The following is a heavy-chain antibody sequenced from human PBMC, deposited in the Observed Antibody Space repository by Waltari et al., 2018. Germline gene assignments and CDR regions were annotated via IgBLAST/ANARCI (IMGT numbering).Heavy chain of an antibody. CDR1: AFSVANTY. J-gene: IGHJ2*01. Sequence: EVQLVQSGGGLVQPGGSLRLSCAASAFSVANTYMTWVRQAPGKGLEYVSVIYGDGTTYYPDSVKGRFTISRDNSKNTLYFQMDSLREEDTAVYYCATRPEYFRYFNIWGRGTLVTVSS. CDR2: IYGDGTT. CDR3: ATRPEYFRYFNI. D-gene: IGHD6-6*01. V-gene: IGHV3-66*02.